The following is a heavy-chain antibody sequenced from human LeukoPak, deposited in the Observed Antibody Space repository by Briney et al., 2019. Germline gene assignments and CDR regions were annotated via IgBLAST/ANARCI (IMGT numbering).Heavy chain of an antibody. CDR3: ARTHGIAAHTSRPFDY. D-gene: IGHD6-6*01. J-gene: IGHJ4*02. Sequence: PGGSLRLSCAASGFTFSSYGIHWVRQAPGKGLEWVAFIRFDGSNEYYADSVKGRFTISRDNAKNSLYLQMSSLRAEDTAVYYCARTHGIAAHTSRPFDYWGQGTLVTVSS. CDR1: GFTFSSYG. V-gene: IGHV3-30*02. CDR2: IRFDGSNE.